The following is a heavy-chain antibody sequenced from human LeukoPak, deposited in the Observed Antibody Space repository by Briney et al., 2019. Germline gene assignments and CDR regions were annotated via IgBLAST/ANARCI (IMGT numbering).Heavy chain of an antibody. CDR1: GYPFTSYG. J-gene: IGHJ3*01. CDR3: ARGLLWFGSPDAFDV. D-gene: IGHD3-10*01. V-gene: IGHV1-18*01. Sequence: ASLKVSCKASGYPFTSYGVTWVRQAPGQGLEWMGWISPYNGHTDYTQRLQGRVTMTTDASTNTAYMDLRSLRSDDTAVYYCARGLLWFGSPDAFDVWGQGTMVTVSS. CDR2: ISPYNGHT.